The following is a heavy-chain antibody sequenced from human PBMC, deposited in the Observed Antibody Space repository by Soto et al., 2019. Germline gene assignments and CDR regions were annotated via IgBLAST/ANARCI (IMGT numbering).Heavy chain of an antibody. J-gene: IGHJ6*02. CDR1: GYTFTSYG. CDR3: ARGGGKNYYYGMDV. D-gene: IGHD1-26*01. Sequence: ASVKVSCKASGYTFTSYGISWVRQAPGQGLEWMGWISAYNGNANYAQKLQGRVTMTTDTSTSTAYMGLRSLRSDDTAVYYCARGGGKNYYYGMDVWGQGTTVTVSS. CDR2: ISAYNGNA. V-gene: IGHV1-18*04.